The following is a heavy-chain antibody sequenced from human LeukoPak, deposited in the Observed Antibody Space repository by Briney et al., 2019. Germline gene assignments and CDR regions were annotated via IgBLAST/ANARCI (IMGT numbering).Heavy chain of an antibody. CDR2: INPSGGST. V-gene: IGHV1-46*01. D-gene: IGHD2-8*01. Sequence: GASVKVSCKASGYTFTGYYMHWVRQAPGQGLEWMGIINPSGGSTSYAQKFQGRVTMTRDTSTSTVYMELSSLRSEDTAVYYCARDGALYGALYGMDVWAKGPRSPSP. CDR1: GYTFTGYY. CDR3: ARDGALYGALYGMDV. J-gene: IGHJ6*02.